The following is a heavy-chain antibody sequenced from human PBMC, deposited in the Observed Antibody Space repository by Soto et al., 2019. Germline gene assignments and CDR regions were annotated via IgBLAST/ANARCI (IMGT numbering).Heavy chain of an antibody. CDR1: GYTFTSYG. CDR3: ASATLAYCGGDCYSNAFDI. Sequence: ASVKVSCKASGYTFTSYGISWVRQAAGQGLEWMGWISAYNGNTNYAQKLQGRVTMTTDTSTSTAYMELRSLRSDDTAVYYCASATLAYCGGDCYSNAFDIWGQGTMVTVSS. J-gene: IGHJ3*02. V-gene: IGHV1-18*01. CDR2: ISAYNGNT. D-gene: IGHD2-21*02.